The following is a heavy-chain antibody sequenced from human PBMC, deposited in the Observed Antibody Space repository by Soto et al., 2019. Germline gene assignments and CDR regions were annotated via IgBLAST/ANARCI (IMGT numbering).Heavy chain of an antibody. CDR1: GGSISSYY. CDR2: IYYSGST. V-gene: IGHV4-59*01. Sequence: SETLSLTCTVSGGSISSYYWSWIRQPPGKGLEWIGYIYYSGSTNYNPSLKSRVTISVDTSKNQFSLKLSSVTAADTAVYYCARLDYGDYFMSRYYYMDVWGKGTTVTVSS. CDR3: ARLDYGDYFMSRYYYMDV. D-gene: IGHD4-17*01. J-gene: IGHJ6*03.